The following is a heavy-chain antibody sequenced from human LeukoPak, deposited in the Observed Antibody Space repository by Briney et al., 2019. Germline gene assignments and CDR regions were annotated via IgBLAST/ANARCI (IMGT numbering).Heavy chain of an antibody. D-gene: IGHD5-12*01. CDR3: ARGFSGYDLPDWIYFDY. CDR1: GGTFSSYA. V-gene: IGHV1-69*05. J-gene: IGHJ4*02. Sequence: SVKVSCKASGGTFSSYAISWVRQAPGQGLEWMGGIIPIFGTANYAQKFQGRVTITTDESTSTAYMELSSLRSEDTAVYYCARGFSGYDLPDWIYFDYWGQGTLVTVSS. CDR2: IIPIFGTA.